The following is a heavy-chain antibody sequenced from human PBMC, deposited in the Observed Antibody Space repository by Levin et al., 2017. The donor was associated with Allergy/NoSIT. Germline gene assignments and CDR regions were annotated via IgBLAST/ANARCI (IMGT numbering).Heavy chain of an antibody. J-gene: IGHJ4*02. CDR2: IRNKAHGGTT. CDR3: ARGGPPNYDYNWGSYRDGYFDY. V-gene: IGHV3-49*04. Sequence: HPGGSLRLSCTGSGFTFGDYAMSWVRQAPGKGPEWVGFIRNKAHGGTTEYAASVKGRLTISRDDSKSIAYLQMNSLKTEDTAVYFCARGGPPNYDYNWGSYRDGYFDYWGQRALVTVSS. CDR1: GFTFGDYA. D-gene: IGHD3-16*02.